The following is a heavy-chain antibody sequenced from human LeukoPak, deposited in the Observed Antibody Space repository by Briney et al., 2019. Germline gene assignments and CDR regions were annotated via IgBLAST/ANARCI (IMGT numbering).Heavy chain of an antibody. CDR1: GGTFSSYA. CDR3: ARGAHYYDSSGYYYVHWFDP. Sequence: GASVKVSCKASGGTFSSYAISWVRQAPGQGLEWMGGIIPIFGTANCAQKFQGRVTITTDESTSTAYMELSSLRSEDTAVYYCARGAHYYDSSGYYYVHWFDPWGQGTLVTVSS. D-gene: IGHD3-22*01. J-gene: IGHJ5*02. V-gene: IGHV1-69*05. CDR2: IIPIFGTA.